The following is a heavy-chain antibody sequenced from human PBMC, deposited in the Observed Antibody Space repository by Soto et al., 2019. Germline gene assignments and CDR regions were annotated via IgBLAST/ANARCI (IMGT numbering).Heavy chain of an antibody. Sequence: QVQLQESGPGLVKPSETLSLTCTVSGGSISSSYWSWIRQPPGKGLEWIGYIYYTGTTNYNPSLKSRVTISLDTPKTQFSVKLTSVTAADTAVYYCARGRVPGYWGQGTLVTVSS. CDR2: IYYTGTT. CDR1: GGSISSSY. V-gene: IGHV4-59*01. CDR3: ARGRVPGY. J-gene: IGHJ4*02. D-gene: IGHD3-10*01.